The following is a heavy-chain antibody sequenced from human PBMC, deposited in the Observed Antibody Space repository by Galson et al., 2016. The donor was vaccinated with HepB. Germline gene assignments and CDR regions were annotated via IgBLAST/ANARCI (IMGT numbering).Heavy chain of an antibody. CDR2: MNGDGSRK. J-gene: IGHJ4*02. Sequence: SLRLSCAASGFSFARYWMTWVRQAPGKGLEWVANMNGDGSRKNYVGSVKGRFTISRDNNRNTLYLQMNDLRADDSALYYCVRVLYIDEGFDYWGQGALVTVSP. CDR3: VRVLYIDEGFDY. V-gene: IGHV3-7*01. CDR1: GFSFARYW. D-gene: IGHD1-1*01.